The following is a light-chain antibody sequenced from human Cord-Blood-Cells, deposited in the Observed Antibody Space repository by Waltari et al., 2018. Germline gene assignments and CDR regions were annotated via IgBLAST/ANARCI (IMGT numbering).Light chain of an antibody. Sequence: DTQMTQSPSTLSASVGDRLTITCRASQSISSWLAWYQQKPGKAPKLLIYKASSLESGVPSRFSGSGSGTEFTLTISSLQPDDFATYYCQQYNSYWTFGQGTKVEIK. J-gene: IGKJ1*01. CDR1: QSISSW. CDR2: KAS. V-gene: IGKV1-5*03. CDR3: QQYNSYWT.